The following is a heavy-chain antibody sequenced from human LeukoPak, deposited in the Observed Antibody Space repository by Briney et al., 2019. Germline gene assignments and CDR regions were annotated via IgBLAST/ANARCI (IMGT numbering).Heavy chain of an antibody. V-gene: IGHV1-46*01. CDR3: ARDSLSGWYIYYYYYGMDV. J-gene: IGHJ6*02. CDR2: INPSGGST. Sequence: ASVKVSCKASGYTFTSYYMHWVRQAPGQGLEWMGIINPSGGSTSYAQKFQGRATMTRDTSTSTVYMELSSLRSEDTAVYYCARDSLSGWYIYYYYYGMDVWGQGTTVTVSS. D-gene: IGHD6-19*01. CDR1: GYTFTSYY.